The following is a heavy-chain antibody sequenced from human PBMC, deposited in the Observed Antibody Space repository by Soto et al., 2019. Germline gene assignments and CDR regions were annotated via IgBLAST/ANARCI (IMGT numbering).Heavy chain of an antibody. Sequence: QVQLVQSGAEVKKPGASVKVSCKASGYTFTSYYMHWVRQAPGQGLEWMGIINPSGCSTSYAQNFQARVTITRDTSTSTVYMELSSLRSEDTAVYYCATGIAVAGPGGGWFDPWGQGTLVTVSS. CDR1: GYTFTSYY. CDR2: INPSGCST. CDR3: ATGIAVAGPGGGWFDP. V-gene: IGHV1-46*03. J-gene: IGHJ5*02. D-gene: IGHD6-19*01.